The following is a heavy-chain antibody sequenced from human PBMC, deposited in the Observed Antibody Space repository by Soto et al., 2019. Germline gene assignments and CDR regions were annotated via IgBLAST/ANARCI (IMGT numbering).Heavy chain of an antibody. CDR1: GFSLSTSGVG. CDR3: AHRTYGGDY. V-gene: IGHV2-5*01. Sequence: QITLKESGPTLVKPTQTLTLTCTFSGFSLSTSGVGVGWIRQPPGKALEWLALIYWNDDKRYSPSLKSRLTNTKDPSKNQVVLTMTNMDPVDTAPYYFAHRTYGGDYWGQGTLVTVSS. J-gene: IGHJ4*02. CDR2: IYWNDDK. D-gene: IGHD4-17*01.